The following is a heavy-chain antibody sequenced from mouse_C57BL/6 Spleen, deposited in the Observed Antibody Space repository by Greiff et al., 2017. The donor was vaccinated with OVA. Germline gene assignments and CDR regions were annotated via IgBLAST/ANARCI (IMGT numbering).Heavy chain of an antibody. D-gene: IGHD1-1*01. Sequence: QVQLQQPGAELEMPGASVKLSCKASGYTFTSYWMHWVKQRPGQGLEWIGEIDPSDSYTNYNQKFKGKSTLTVDKSSSTAYMQLSSLTSEDSAVYYCAREHYGSEAWFAYWGQGTLVTVSA. CDR1: GYTFTSYW. J-gene: IGHJ3*01. CDR2: IDPSDSYT. V-gene: IGHV1-69*01. CDR3: AREHYGSEAWFAY.